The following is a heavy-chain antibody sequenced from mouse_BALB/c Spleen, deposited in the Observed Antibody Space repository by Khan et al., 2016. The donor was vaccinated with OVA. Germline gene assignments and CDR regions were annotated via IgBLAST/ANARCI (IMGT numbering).Heavy chain of an antibody. J-gene: IGHJ3*01. D-gene: IGHD3-3*01. Sequence: EVQLQESGPGLVKPSQSLSLTCTVTGYSITSDYAWNWIRQFPGNKLEWMGYITYSGSTRYTPSLKSRFSITRDTSKNQFFLQLNSLTTEDTATYYCARGRAYWGQGTLVTVSS. CDR3: ARGRAY. CDR2: ITYSGST. CDR1: GYSITSDYA. V-gene: IGHV3-2*02.